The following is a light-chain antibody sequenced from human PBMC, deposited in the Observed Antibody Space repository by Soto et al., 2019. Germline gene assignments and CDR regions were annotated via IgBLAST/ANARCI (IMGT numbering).Light chain of an antibody. CDR2: GAF. CDR3: QQSFSTLLT. Sequence: IEMTQYPSSLSASIGDRVTITYRASQSISGYLNWYKQNPEKAPKLLISGAFTLQSGVPSSFSGRGAGTDFTLVISSLQREDVATYHCQQSFSTLLTFGGGTKLEIK. V-gene: IGKV1-39*01. J-gene: IGKJ4*01. CDR1: QSISGY.